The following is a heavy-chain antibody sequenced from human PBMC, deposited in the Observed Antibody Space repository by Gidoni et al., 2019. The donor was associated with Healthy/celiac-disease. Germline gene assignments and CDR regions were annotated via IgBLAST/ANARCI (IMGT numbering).Heavy chain of an antibody. CDR2: IYYSGST. D-gene: IGHD2-15*01. CDR3: ARARYSRLLSSYAFDI. V-gene: IGHV4-59*01. J-gene: IGHJ3*02. Sequence: QVQLQESGPGLVKPSETLSLTCTVSGGSISSYYWSWIRQPPGKGLEWSGYIYYSGSTNYNPSLKSRVTISVDTSKNQFSLKLSSVTAADTAVYYCARARYSRLLSSYAFDIWGQGTMVTVSS. CDR1: GGSISSYY.